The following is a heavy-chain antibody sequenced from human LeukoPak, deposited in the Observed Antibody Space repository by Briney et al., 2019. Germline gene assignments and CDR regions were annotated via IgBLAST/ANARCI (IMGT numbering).Heavy chain of an antibody. D-gene: IGHD1/OR15-1a*01. CDR2: IYYSGST. CDR3: AKERATTTAFDY. J-gene: IGHJ4*02. V-gene: IGHV4-59*13. CDR1: GGSISSYY. Sequence: SETLSLTCTVSGGSISSYYWSWLRQPPGRGVEWIGYIYYSGSTKYNPSLKSRVTISVDASKTQFSLKLNSVTAADTAVYYCAKERATTTAFDYWGQGTLVTVSS.